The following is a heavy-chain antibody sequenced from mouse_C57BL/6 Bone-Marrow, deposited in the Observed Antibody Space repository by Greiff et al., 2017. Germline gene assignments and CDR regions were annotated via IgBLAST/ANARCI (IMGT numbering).Heavy chain of an antibody. D-gene: IGHD2-3*01. J-gene: IGHJ2*01. CDR1: GYSITSGYY. V-gene: IGHV3-6*01. Sequence: LQESGPGLVKPSQSLSLTCSVTGYSITSGYYWNWIRQFPGNKLEWMGYISYDGSNNYNPSLKNRISITRDTSKNQFFLKLNSVTTEDTATYYCARNPYDGYSYYFDYWGQGTTLTVSS. CDR2: ISYDGSN. CDR3: ARNPYDGYSYYFDY.